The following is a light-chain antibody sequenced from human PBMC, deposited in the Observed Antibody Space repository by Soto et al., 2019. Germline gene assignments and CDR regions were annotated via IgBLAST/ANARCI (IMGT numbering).Light chain of an antibody. CDR3: QQYNHYWT. J-gene: IGKJ1*01. CDR1: QSISSW. CDR2: QVS. V-gene: IGKV1-5*03. Sequence: DIQMTQSPSTLSASVGDRVTITCRASQSISSWLAWYQQKPGKAPKLLIYQVSSLESGVPSRFSGSGSGTEFTLTISSLQPDDFATYYCQQYNHYWTFGQGTKVEIK.